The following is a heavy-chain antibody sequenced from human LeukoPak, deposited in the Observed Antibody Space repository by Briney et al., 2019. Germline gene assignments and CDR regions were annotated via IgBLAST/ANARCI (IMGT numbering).Heavy chain of an antibody. Sequence: ASVTVSCKTSGYTFTGYYMHWVRQAPGQGLEWMGWINPNSGGTNYAQKFQGRVTMTRDTSISTAYMELTRLRSDDTAVYYCARDYYDILTGYYLQPNWFDPWGQGTLVTVSS. V-gene: IGHV1-2*02. D-gene: IGHD3-9*01. CDR2: INPNSGGT. J-gene: IGHJ5*02. CDR3: ARDYYDILTGYYLQPNWFDP. CDR1: GYTFTGYY.